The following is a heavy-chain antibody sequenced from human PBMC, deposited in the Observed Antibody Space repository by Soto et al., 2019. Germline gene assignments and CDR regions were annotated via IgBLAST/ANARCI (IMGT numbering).Heavy chain of an antibody. Sequence: SLRLSCAASGFTFSSYGMHWVRQAPGKGLEWVAVIWYDGSNKYYADSVKGRFTISRDNSKNTLYLQMNSLRAEDTAVYYCARDHPHSYGIYYFDYWGQGTLVTVSS. D-gene: IGHD5-18*01. CDR3: ARDHPHSYGIYYFDY. V-gene: IGHV3-33*01. CDR2: IWYDGSNK. J-gene: IGHJ4*02. CDR1: GFTFSSYG.